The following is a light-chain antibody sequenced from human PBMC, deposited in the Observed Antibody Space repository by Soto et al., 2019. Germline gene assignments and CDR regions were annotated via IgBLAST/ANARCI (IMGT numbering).Light chain of an antibody. CDR3: SSYTTTNTPV. Sequence: QSVLTQPASVSGSPGQSITISCTGTNSDVDAYNYVSWYQQHPDKAPKLMIYEVSNRPSGVSNRFSGSKSGNTASLTISGLQAEDEADYYCSSYTTTNTPVFGGGTKLTVL. CDR1: NSDVDAYNY. CDR2: EVS. J-gene: IGLJ2*01. V-gene: IGLV2-14*01.